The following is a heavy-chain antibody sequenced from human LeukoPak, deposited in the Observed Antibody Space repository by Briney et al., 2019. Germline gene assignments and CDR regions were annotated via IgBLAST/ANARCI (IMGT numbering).Heavy chain of an antibody. CDR3: ARHLGHSDYPLDC. Sequence: PSETLSLTCTVSGGSISGYYWSWVRQSPEKGLEGIAYIYSSGTTNYNPSLKSRVTISLDTSQNQFSLKVNSVTAADTAVYYCARHLGHSDYPLDCWGQGTLVTVSS. CDR1: GGSISGYY. V-gene: IGHV4-59*08. CDR2: IYSSGTT. J-gene: IGHJ4*02. D-gene: IGHD4-11*01.